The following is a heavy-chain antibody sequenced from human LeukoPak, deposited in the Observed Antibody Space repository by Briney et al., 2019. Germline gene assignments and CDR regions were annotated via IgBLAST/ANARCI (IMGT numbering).Heavy chain of an antibody. CDR3: ANENYFGSSGYPDY. CDR2: ISHDGSNK. V-gene: IGHV3-30*18. CDR1: GLSFSSYG. Sequence: PGGSLRLSCAASGLSFSSYGMYWVRQAPGKGLEWVALISHDGSNKYYADSVKGRFIISRDNSKNTLYLQMNSLRAEDMAVYYCANENYFGSSGYPDYWGQGTLVTVSS. J-gene: IGHJ4*02. D-gene: IGHD3-22*01.